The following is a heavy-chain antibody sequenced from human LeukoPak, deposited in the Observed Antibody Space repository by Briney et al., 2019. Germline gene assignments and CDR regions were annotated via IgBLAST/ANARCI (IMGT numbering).Heavy chain of an antibody. CDR1: GFTFSSYA. CDR2: ISGTGGRT. J-gene: IGHJ4*02. D-gene: IGHD5-24*01. V-gene: IGHV3-23*01. Sequence: GGSLRLSCAASGFTFSSYAMNWVRQAQGKGLEWVSAISGTGGRTYYADSVKGRFTISRDSSKNTLYLQMNSLRAEDTAVYYCAKGVATIRRFDYWGQGTLVTVSS. CDR3: AKGVATIRRFDY.